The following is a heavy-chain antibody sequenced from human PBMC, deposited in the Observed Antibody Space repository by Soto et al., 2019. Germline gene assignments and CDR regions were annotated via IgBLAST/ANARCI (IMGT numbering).Heavy chain of an antibody. D-gene: IGHD6-13*01. CDR2: IKSKTDGGTT. J-gene: IGHJ6*02. CDR3: PTEDGSRWYIGGGTFYCYYGMDV. Sequence: PGGSLRLSCAASGFTFSNAWMSWVRQAPGKGLEWVGRIKSKTDGGTTDYAAPVKGRFTISRDDSKNTLYLQMNSLKTEDTAVYYCPTEDGSRWYIGGGTFYCYYGMDVSGQGPTLTVFS. V-gene: IGHV3-15*01. CDR1: GFTFSNAW.